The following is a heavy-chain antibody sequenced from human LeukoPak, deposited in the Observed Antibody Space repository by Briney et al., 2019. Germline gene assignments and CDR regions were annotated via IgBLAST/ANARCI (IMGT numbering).Heavy chain of an antibody. J-gene: IGHJ6*02. V-gene: IGHV3-30*18. CDR1: GFTFSSYG. CDR3: AKVIAVAGPEGDYYGMDV. D-gene: IGHD6-19*01. Sequence: PGGSLRLSCAASGFTFSSYGMHWVRQAPGKGLEWVAVISYDGSNKYYADSVKGRFTISRDNSENTLYPQMNSLRAEDTAVYYCAKVIAVAGPEGDYYGMDVWGQGTTVTVSS. CDR2: ISYDGSNK.